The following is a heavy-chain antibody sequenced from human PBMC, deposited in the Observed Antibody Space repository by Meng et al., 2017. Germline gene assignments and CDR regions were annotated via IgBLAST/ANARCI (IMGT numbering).Heavy chain of an antibody. CDR2: INHSGST. V-gene: IGHV4-34*01. Sequence: VQLQQWGAGLLKPSETLSLTVAVYGGSFSGYYWSWIRQPPGKGLEWIGEINHSGSTNYNPSLKSRVTISVDTSKNQFSLKLSSVTAADTAVYYCAGAQTGTREIDYWGQGTLVTVSS. CDR1: GGSFSGYY. CDR3: AGAQTGTREIDY. J-gene: IGHJ4*02. D-gene: IGHD1-1*01.